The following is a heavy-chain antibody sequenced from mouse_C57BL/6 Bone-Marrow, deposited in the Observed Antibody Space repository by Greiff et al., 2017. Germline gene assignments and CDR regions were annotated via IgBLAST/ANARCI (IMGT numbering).Heavy chain of an antibody. CDR1: GYTFTSYD. D-gene: IGHD1-1*01. CDR3: ARLEFDGSSGDWYFDV. Sequence: QVQLQQSGPELVKPGASVKLSCKASGYTFTSYDINWVKQRPGQGLEWIGWIYPRDGSTKYNEKFKGKATLTVDTSSSTAYMERHSLTSEDSAVSFCARLEFDGSSGDWYFDVWGTGTTVTVSS. J-gene: IGHJ1*03. V-gene: IGHV1-85*01. CDR2: IYPRDGST.